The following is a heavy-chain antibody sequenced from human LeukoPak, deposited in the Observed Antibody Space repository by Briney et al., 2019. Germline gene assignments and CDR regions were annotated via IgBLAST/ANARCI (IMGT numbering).Heavy chain of an antibody. Sequence: PGRSLRLSCAASGFTFSSYGMHWVRQAPGKGLEWVAVTSYDGSNKDYADSVKGRFTISRDNSKNTLYLQMNSLRADDTAVYYCARVRGAGLQYYYMDVWGKGTTVTVSS. CDR3: ARVRGAGLQYYYMDV. CDR2: TSYDGSNK. J-gene: IGHJ6*03. CDR1: GFTFSSYG. D-gene: IGHD1-26*01. V-gene: IGHV3-30-3*01.